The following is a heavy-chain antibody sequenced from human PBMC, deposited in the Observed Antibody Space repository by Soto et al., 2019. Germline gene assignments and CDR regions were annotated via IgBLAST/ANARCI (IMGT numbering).Heavy chain of an antibody. CDR3: ARDIRFLDLLPRSPYYYGMDV. J-gene: IGHJ6*02. CDR1: GFTFSSNG. V-gene: IGHV3-30*03. D-gene: IGHD3-3*01. Sequence: GGSLRLSCAASGFTFSSNGMHWVRQAPGKGLEWVAVISYDGSNKYYADSVKGRFTISRDYSKNSLYLLIISLRAEDTAVYYCARDIRFLDLLPRSPYYYGMDVWGQGTTVTVSS. CDR2: ISYDGSNK.